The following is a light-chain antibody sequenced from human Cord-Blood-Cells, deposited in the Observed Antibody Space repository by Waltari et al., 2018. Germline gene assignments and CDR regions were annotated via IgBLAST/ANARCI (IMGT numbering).Light chain of an antibody. CDR2: DVS. CDR3: CSYAGSYTVV. V-gene: IGLV2-11*01. Sequence: QSALTQPRSVSGSPGQSVTISCTGTSSDVGGYNYVSWYQQHPGNAPQLMIYDVSKRPSGVPDRFSGSKSGNTASLTISGLQAEDEADYYCCSYAGSYTVVFGGGTKLTVL. J-gene: IGLJ2*01. CDR1: SSDVGGYNY.